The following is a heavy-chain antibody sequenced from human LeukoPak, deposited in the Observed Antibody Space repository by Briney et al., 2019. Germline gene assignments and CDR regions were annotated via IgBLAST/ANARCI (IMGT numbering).Heavy chain of an antibody. Sequence: GGSLRLSCADSGFTFSSIWMSWVRQAPGKGLEWVANINQDGSETYYVDSVKGRFTISRDNAKNSLYLQMNSLRAEDTAVYYCIHSHLGRDILTDYSNHWGQGTLVTVSS. CDR1: GFTFSSIW. CDR2: INQDGSET. CDR3: IHSHLGRDILTDYSNH. V-gene: IGHV3-7*01. J-gene: IGHJ5*02. D-gene: IGHD3-9*01.